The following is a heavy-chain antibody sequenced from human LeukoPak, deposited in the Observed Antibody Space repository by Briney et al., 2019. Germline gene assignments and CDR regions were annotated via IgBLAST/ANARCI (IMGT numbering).Heavy chain of an antibody. V-gene: IGHV3-72*01. D-gene: IGHD3-3*01. J-gene: IGHJ4*02. CDR2: TRNKANSYTT. Sequence: GGSLRLSCAASGFTFSDHYMDWVRQAPGKGLEWVGRTRNKANSYTTEYAASAKGRFTISRDDSKNSLYLQMNSLKTEDTAVYYCARVATIFGVVLYYFDYWGQGTLVTVSS. CDR3: ARVATIFGVVLYYFDY. CDR1: GFTFSDHY.